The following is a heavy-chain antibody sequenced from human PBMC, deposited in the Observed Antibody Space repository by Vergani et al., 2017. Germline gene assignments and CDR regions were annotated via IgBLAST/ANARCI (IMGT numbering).Heavy chain of an antibody. Sequence: EVQLLESGGGLVQPGGSLRLSCAASGFTFSSYWMHWVRQAPGKGLVWVSRINSDGSSTSYADSVKGRFTISRDNAKNSLYLQMNSLRAEDTALYYCAKDRRGYSYGSFDYWGQGTLVTVSS. D-gene: IGHD5-18*01. CDR2: INSDGSST. CDR3: AKDRRGYSYGSFDY. V-gene: IGHV3-74*01. J-gene: IGHJ4*02. CDR1: GFTFSSYW.